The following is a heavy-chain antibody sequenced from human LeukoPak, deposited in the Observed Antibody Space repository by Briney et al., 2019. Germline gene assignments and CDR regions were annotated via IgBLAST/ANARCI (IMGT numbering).Heavy chain of an antibody. CDR3: AEAGYCATAGCPDYYYMDV. CDR2: IRYDGSNK. J-gene: IGHJ6*03. D-gene: IGHD2-8*01. V-gene: IGHV3-30*02. Sequence: GGSLRLSCAASGLTFSSYAMHWVRQAPGKGLEWVSFIRYDGSNKFYADSVKGRFTISRDTSKNTLYLQMNSLRTEDSAMYYCAEAGYCATAGCPDYYYMDVWGRGTTVTVSS. CDR1: GLTFSSYA.